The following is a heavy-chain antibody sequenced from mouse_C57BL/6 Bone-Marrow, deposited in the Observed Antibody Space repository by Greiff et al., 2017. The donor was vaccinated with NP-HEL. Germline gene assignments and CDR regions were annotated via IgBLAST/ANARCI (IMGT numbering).Heavy chain of an antibody. D-gene: IGHD1-1*01. CDR2: IDPSDSYT. CDR1: GYTFTSYW. V-gene: IGHV1-59*01. CDR3: ARGGITTVVEALFDY. Sequence: QVQLQQPGAELVRPGTSVKLSCKASGYTFTSYWMHWVKQRPGQGLEWIGVIDPSDSYTNYNQKFKGKATLTVDTSSSTAYMQLSSLTSEDSAVYYCARGGITTVVEALFDYWGQGTTLAVSS. J-gene: IGHJ2*01.